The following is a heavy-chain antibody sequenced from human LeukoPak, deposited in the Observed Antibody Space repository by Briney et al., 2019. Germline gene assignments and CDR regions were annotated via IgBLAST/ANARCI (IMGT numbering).Heavy chain of an antibody. CDR3: ARARRDSGYYKLGY. D-gene: IGHD3-3*01. V-gene: IGHV4-34*01. CDR1: GGSFSGYY. Sequence: PSETLSLTCAVYGGSFSGYYWSWIRQPPGKGREWIGEINHSGSTNCNPSLKSRVTISVDKSKNHFSLNLSSVTAADTAVYYCARARRDSGYYKLGYWGQGILVTVSS. CDR2: INHSGST. J-gene: IGHJ4*02.